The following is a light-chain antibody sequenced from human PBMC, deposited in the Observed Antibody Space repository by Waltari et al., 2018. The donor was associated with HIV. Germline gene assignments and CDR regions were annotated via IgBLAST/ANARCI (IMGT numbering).Light chain of an antibody. CDR2: EVL. CDR1: SSDVGSHNL. J-gene: IGLJ3*02. CDR3: CSFADTNTWV. V-gene: IGLV2-23*02. Sequence: QSALTQPASVSGSPGQSITISCTATSSDVGSHNLVSWYQHHPGRAPKLIIYEVLKRPSGVSHRFSGSKSGNTASLTISGLQAEDEADYYCCSFADTNTWVFGGGTKLTVL.